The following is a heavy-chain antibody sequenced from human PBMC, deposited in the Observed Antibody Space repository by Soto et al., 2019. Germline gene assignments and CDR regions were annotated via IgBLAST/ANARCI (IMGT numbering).Heavy chain of an antibody. CDR1: GFTFSSYS. D-gene: IGHD3-16*02. CDR3: ARDIPYDYIWGSYRQLDY. CDR2: ISSSSSTI. Sequence: PGGSLRLSCAASGFTFSSYSMNWVRQAPGKGLEWVSYISSSSSTIYYADSVKGRFTISRDNAKNSLYLQMNSLRAEDTAVYYCARDIPYDYIWGSYRQLDYWGQGT. J-gene: IGHJ4*02. V-gene: IGHV3-48*01.